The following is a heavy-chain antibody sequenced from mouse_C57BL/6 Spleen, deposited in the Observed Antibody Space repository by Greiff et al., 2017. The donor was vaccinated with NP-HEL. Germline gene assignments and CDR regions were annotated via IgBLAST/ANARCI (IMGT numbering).Heavy chain of an antibody. CDR1: GYAFSSSW. J-gene: IGHJ3*01. V-gene: IGHV1-82*01. CDR3: ASPYYYGSSQAWFAY. D-gene: IGHD1-1*01. Sequence: QVQLQQSGPELVKPGASVKISCKASGYAFSSSWMNWVKQRPGKGLEWIGRIYPGDGDTNYNGKFKGKATLTADKSSSTAYMQLSSLTSEDSAVYCCASPYYYGSSQAWFAYWGQGTLVTVSA. CDR2: IYPGDGDT.